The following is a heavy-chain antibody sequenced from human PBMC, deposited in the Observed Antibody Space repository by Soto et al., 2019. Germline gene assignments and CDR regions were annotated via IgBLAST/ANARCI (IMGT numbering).Heavy chain of an antibody. V-gene: IGHV1-69*12. D-gene: IGHD2-8*01. CDR2: IIPIFGTA. J-gene: IGHJ4*02. CDR1: GGTFSSYA. Sequence: QVQLVQSGAEVKKPGSSVKVSCKASGGTFSSYAISWVRQAPGQGLEWMGGIIPIFGTANYAQKFQGRVTITADESTSTAYMELSSLRSEDTAGYYCARSSGYCTPGACPPTDYWGQGTLVTVSS. CDR3: ARSSGYCTPGACPPTDY.